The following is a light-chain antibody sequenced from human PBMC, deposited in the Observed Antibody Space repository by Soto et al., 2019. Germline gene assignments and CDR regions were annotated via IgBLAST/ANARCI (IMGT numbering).Light chain of an antibody. V-gene: IGLV2-14*03. J-gene: IGLJ1*01. CDR3: SSYISSSNPSV. CDR2: GVS. Sequence: QSALSQPASVSGSPGQSITISCTGTSNDVGGYNYVSWYQQHPGKAPKLMMYGVSDRPSGVSNRFSGSKSGNTASLTISGLQAEDEADYYCSSYISSSNPSVFGTGTKLTVL. CDR1: SNDVGGYNY.